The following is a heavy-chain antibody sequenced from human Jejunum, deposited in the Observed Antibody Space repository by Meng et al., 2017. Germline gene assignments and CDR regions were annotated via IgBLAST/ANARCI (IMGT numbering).Heavy chain of an antibody. D-gene: IGHD3-22*01. Sequence: QAHLQLSGPVLVKPPQPLSITRALSGDSLSSTSAAWTWSRQSQSRGLEWLGRPYYRSKWYSDYAVSVKSRITINTDTSKNQLSLQLNSVTPEDTAVYYCARDESRLLRSWGQGTLVTVFS. CDR2: PYYRSKWYS. J-gene: IGHJ5*02. CDR1: GDSLSSTSAA. CDR3: ARDESRLLRS. V-gene: IGHV6-1*01.